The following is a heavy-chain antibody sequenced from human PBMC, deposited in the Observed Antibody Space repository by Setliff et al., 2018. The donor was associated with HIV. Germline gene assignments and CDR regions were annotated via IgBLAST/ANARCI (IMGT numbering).Heavy chain of an antibody. Sequence: SETLSLTCTVSGGSINSGHYYWSWIRHHPGKGLEWIGYIYYTGSTYFNPSLKSQVTLSIDTSKNQFSLKLSSVTAADTAVYYCARDRYAGEIDYWGQGTLVTVSS. CDR3: ARDRYAGEIDY. CDR1: GGSINSGHYY. CDR2: IYYTGST. V-gene: IGHV4-31*01. J-gene: IGHJ4*02. D-gene: IGHD3-10*01.